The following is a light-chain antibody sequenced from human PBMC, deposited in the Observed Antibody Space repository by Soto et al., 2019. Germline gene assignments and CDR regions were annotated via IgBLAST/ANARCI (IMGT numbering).Light chain of an antibody. CDR2: TAS. Sequence: EIVLTQSPGTLSLSPGERATLSCRASQSVGNNYLAWYQQKPGQAPRLLIHTASFRATGIPDRFSGSGSGTHFPLTVSRLEPEDFAMYYCHQHASSPLTFGQGNTLEI. V-gene: IGKV3-20*01. CDR1: QSVGNNY. J-gene: IGKJ2*01. CDR3: HQHASSPLT.